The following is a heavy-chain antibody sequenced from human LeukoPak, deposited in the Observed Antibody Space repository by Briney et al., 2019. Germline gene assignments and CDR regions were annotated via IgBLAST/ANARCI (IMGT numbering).Heavy chain of an antibody. CDR3: ARDHYDILTGALGDWFDP. CDR2: IYTSGST. V-gene: IGHV4-61*02. D-gene: IGHD3-9*01. CDR1: GDSISSGSYY. Sequence: SETLSLTCTVSGDSISSGSYYWSWIRQPAGTGLEWIGRIYTSGSTNSNPSLKSRVTISVDTSKNQFSLRLSSVTAADTAVYYCARDHYDILTGALGDWFDPWGQGTLVTVSS. J-gene: IGHJ5*02.